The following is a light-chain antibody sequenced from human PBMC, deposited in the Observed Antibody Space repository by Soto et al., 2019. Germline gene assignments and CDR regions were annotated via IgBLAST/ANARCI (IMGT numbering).Light chain of an antibody. V-gene: IGKV1-5*03. Sequence: DIQMTQSPSTLSASVGDRVTITCRASQSISSWLSWYQQKPGKAPKLLIYKASSLVSGVPSRFSGRGSGTEFTLTISSPQPDYFATYYCQQYNSYSRTFGQGNKVEIK. CDR2: KAS. CDR3: QQYNSYSRT. J-gene: IGKJ1*01. CDR1: QSISSW.